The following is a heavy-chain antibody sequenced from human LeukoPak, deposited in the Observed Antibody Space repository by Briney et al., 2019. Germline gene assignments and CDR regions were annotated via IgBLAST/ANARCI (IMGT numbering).Heavy chain of an antibody. V-gene: IGHV3-33*01. CDR1: GFTFSSYG. D-gene: IGHD6-13*01. Sequence: GGPLRLSCAASGFTFSSYGMHWVRQAPGKGLEWVAVIWYDGSNKYYADSVKGRFTISRDNSKNTLYLQMNSLRAEDTAVYYCARNSLGSSSSFMDYWGQGTLVTVSS. CDR3: ARNSLGSSSSFMDY. CDR2: IWYDGSNK. J-gene: IGHJ4*02.